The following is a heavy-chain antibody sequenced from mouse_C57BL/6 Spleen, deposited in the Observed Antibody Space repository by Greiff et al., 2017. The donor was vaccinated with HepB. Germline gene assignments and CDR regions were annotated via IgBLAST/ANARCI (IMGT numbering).Heavy chain of an antibody. CDR3: TGRSKGSWYFDV. J-gene: IGHJ1*03. CDR2: IDPETGGT. Sequence: QVQLQQSGAELVRPGASVTLSCKASGYTFTDYEMHWVKQTPVNGLEWIGAIDPETGGTAYNQKFKGKAILTADESSSTAYMELRSLTSDDAAVYYCTGRSKGSWYFDVWGTGTTVTVSS. V-gene: IGHV1-15*01. D-gene: IGHD1-1*01. CDR1: GYTFTDYE.